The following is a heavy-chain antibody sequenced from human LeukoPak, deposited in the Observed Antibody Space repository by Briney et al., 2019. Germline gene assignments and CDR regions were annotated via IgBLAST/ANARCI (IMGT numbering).Heavy chain of an antibody. D-gene: IGHD3-22*01. CDR2: INWNGDST. CDR1: GFTFDDYG. J-gene: IGHJ3*02. V-gene: IGHV3-20*04. Sequence: GGSLRLSCAASGFTFDDYGMSWVRRAPGKGLEWVSGINWNGDSTNYADSVKDRFTISRDNAKNSLYLQVNSLRAEDTALYYCARGFYYDSGATWRAFNIWGQGTMVTVFS. CDR3: ARGFYYDSGATWRAFNI.